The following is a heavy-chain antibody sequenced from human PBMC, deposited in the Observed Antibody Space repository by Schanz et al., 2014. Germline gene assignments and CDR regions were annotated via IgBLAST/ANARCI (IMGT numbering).Heavy chain of an antibody. V-gene: IGHV3-33*01. J-gene: IGHJ6*02. CDR1: GFIFSNYG. Sequence: VQLVESGGGVVQRGGSLRLSCAASGFIFSNYGMHWVRQAPGKGLEWVAVIWYDGNNKYYADSVKGRFTISRDNSKNTLYLQMNSLRAEDTAVYYCARPLGPNYYYYGLDVWGQGTTVTVSS. CDR3: ARPLGPNYYYYGLDV. CDR2: IWYDGNNK.